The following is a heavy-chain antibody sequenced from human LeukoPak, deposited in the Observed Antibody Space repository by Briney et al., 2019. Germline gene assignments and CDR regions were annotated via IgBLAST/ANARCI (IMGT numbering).Heavy chain of an antibody. V-gene: IGHV3-7*01. D-gene: IGHD1-7*01. J-gene: IGHJ6*02. CDR1: GFTFSIYW. CDR2: IKQDGSEK. CDR3: ARENYGTLGGMDV. Sequence: GGSLRLSCAASGFTFSIYWMSWVRQAPGKGLEWVANIKQDGSEKYYVDSVRGRFTISRDNAKNSLYLQMNSLRAEDTAVYYSARENYGTLGGMDVWGQGTTVTVSS.